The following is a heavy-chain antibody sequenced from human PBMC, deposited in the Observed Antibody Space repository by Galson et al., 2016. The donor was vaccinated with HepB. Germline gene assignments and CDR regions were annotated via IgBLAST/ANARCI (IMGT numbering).Heavy chain of an antibody. CDR1: GDSVSSNSAA. J-gene: IGHJ4*02. Sequence: CAISGDSVSSNSAAWNWFRQSPSRGLEWLGRTCYRSQWYSDYGVSVRSRININADTSKNQFSLHLRSVTPEDMAVYFCARYTSTWYIDSWGQGTLVTVSS. V-gene: IGHV6-1*01. CDR3: ARYTSTWYIDS. D-gene: IGHD2-2*01. CDR2: TCYRSQWYS.